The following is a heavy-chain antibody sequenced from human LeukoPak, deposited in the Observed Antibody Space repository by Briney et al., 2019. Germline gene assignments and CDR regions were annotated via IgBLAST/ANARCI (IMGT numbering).Heavy chain of an antibody. Sequence: GGSLRLSCAASEFTVSNAWMSWVRQAPGKGLEWVTFIRYDGSNKYYADSVKGRFTISRDNSKNTLYLQMNSLRAEDTAMYYCAKDRLRGGYGFDLMNYWGQGTLVTVSS. V-gene: IGHV3-30*02. CDR2: IRYDGSNK. J-gene: IGHJ4*02. CDR1: EFTVSNAW. CDR3: AKDRLRGGYGFDLMNY. D-gene: IGHD5-18*01.